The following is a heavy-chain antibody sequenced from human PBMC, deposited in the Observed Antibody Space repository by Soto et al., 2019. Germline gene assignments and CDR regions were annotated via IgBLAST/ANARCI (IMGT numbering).Heavy chain of an antibody. D-gene: IGHD2-8*01. CDR1: GYSLPDYS. Sequence: QVQFVQSEAEVKKPGASVRLSCKPSGYSLPDYSIQWVRQAAGQGLQWLGWIHPGTGYTESSQRFQGRLTLTMDNSATTFYMDLTSPTSEDTAVYFCTSDLNGGNPFDYWGQGTLVTVSS. J-gene: IGHJ4*02. CDR2: IHPGTGYT. V-gene: IGHV1-3*01. CDR3: TSDLNGGNPFDY.